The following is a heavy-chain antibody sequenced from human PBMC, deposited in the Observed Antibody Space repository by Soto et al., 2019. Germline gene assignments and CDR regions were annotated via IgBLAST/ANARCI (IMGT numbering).Heavy chain of an antibody. CDR2: IIPMFDAL. D-gene: IGHD1-1*01. V-gene: IGHV1-69*06. CDR1: GGTDSKYN. J-gene: IGHJ4*02. Sequence: QVQLVQSGAEVKKPGSSVKVSCKASGGTDSKYNINWVRQAPGQGLEWMGCIIPMFDALNHAQKCQDRVTITADKSTSTVVMELRNLRSEDSAMYYFARGHNGDILFDYWGQGTLVTVSS. CDR3: ARGHNGDILFDY.